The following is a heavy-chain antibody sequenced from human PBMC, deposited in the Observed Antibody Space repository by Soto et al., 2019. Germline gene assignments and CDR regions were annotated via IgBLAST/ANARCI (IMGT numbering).Heavy chain of an antibody. Sequence: PTLVNPTQTLTLTCTFSGFSLSTSGVGVGWIRQPPGKALEWLALIYWNDDKRYSPSLKSRLTITKDTSKNQVVLTMTNMDPVDTATYYCAHRPALNFWSGSPARYYFDYWGQGTLVTVSS. V-gene: IGHV2-5*01. CDR3: AHRPALNFWSGSPARYYFDY. CDR2: IYWNDDK. J-gene: IGHJ4*02. CDR1: GFSLSTSGVG. D-gene: IGHD3-3*01.